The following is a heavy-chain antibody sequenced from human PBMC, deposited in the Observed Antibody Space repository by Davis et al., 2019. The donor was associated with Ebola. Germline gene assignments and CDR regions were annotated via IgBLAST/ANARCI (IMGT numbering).Heavy chain of an antibody. Sequence: LRLSCAVSGGSLSSDTSSWSWIRQPPGKGLEWIGYIYNSGSTLYNPSLKSRVTISIDTSKNQFSLKLSSVTAAGTAVYYCARIRPRTRYCSGDICYSLIDYWGQRTLVSVSS. CDR3: ARIRPRTRYCSGDICYSLIDY. CDR1: GGSLSSDTSS. V-gene: IGHV4-30-4*07. CDR2: IYNSGST. D-gene: IGHD2-15*01. J-gene: IGHJ4*02.